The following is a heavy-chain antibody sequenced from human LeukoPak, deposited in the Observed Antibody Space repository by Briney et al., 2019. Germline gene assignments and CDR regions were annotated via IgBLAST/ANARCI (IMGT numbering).Heavy chain of an antibody. CDR3: ENGYGSRY. CDR2: VIPIFGTA. Sequence: GASVTVSFKASGGTFSSYALSWVRQAPGQGLEWMGGVIPIFGTAYYAQKFQGRVTITADESTSTAYWELSRLRYEDTGVYYCENGYGSRYWGQGTLVTVSS. V-gene: IGHV1-69*13. J-gene: IGHJ4*02. CDR1: GGTFSSYA. D-gene: IGHD3-10*01.